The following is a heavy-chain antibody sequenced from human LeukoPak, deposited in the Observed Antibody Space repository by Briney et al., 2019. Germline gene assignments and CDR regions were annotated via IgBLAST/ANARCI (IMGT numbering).Heavy chain of an antibody. Sequence: SETLSLTCAVYGGSFSGYYWSWIRQPPGKGLEWIGEINHSGSTNYNPSLKSRVTISVDTSKNQFSLELSSVTAADTAVYYCARAYGYRGYFDYWGQGTLVTVSS. V-gene: IGHV4-34*01. CDR1: GGSFSGYY. CDR3: ARAYGYRGYFDY. J-gene: IGHJ4*02. CDR2: INHSGST. D-gene: IGHD5-18*01.